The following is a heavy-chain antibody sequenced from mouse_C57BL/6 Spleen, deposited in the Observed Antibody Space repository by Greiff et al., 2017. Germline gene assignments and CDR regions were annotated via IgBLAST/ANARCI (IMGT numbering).Heavy chain of an antibody. Sequence: VQLQQPGAELVKPGASVKMSCKASGYTFTSYWITWVKQRPGQGLEWIGDIYPGSGSTNYNEKFKSKATLTVDTSSSTAYMQLSSLTSEDSAVYYCARKEDDDGTGKYSFDYWGQGTTLTVSS. CDR3: ARKEDDDGTGKYSFDY. J-gene: IGHJ2*01. CDR1: GYTFTSYW. D-gene: IGHD1-1*01. V-gene: IGHV1-55*01. CDR2: IYPGSGST.